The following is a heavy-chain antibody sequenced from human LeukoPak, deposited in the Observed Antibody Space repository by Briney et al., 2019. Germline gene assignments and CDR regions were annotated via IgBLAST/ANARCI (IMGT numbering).Heavy chain of an antibody. J-gene: IGHJ4*02. CDR1: GYTFTGYY. V-gene: IGHV1-2*02. D-gene: IGHD3-3*01. Sequence: ASVKVSCKASGYTFTGYYMHWVRQAPGQGLEWMGWINPNSGVTNYAQKFQGRVTMTRDTSISTAYMEQNRLRSDDTAVYYCAKSSALTIFGVDGHFDYWGQGTLVTVSS. CDR2: INPNSGVT. CDR3: AKSSALTIFGVDGHFDY.